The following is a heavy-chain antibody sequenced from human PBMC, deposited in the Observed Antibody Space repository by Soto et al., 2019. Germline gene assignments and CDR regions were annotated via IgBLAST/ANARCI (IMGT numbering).Heavy chain of an antibody. J-gene: IGHJ6*02. CDR2: ISNDGSQE. D-gene: IGHD3-3*02. Sequence: QVQLGESGGGVVQPGRSLRLSCVASGFPISSYDMFWVRQAPGKGLEWVAGISNDGSQEHYADSVKGRFTISRDNSKNTLFVQMNSLRPEDTAVYYCAKDGHNIFFYNYGMDVWGQGTTVSVSS. CDR1: GFPISSYD. V-gene: IGHV3-30*18. CDR3: AKDGHNIFFYNYGMDV.